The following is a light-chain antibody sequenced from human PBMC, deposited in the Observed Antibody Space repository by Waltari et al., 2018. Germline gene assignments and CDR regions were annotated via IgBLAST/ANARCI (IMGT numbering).Light chain of an antibody. CDR3: CTYGGYDTPWV. V-gene: IGLV2-23*01. J-gene: IGLJ3*02. CDR2: ETY. Sequence: QSALTQPASVSGSPGQSITISCTGTSSNVGTYNLVPWYQQHPGKVPKLIIYETYKRPSGVSTRFSGSKSGNTASLTVSGLQAEDEADYFCCTYGGYDTPWVFGGGTKLTVL. CDR1: SSNVGTYNL.